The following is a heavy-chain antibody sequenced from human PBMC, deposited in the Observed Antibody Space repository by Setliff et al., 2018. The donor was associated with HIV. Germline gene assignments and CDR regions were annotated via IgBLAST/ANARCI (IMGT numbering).Heavy chain of an antibody. D-gene: IGHD3-16*01. CDR1: GGSISSHY. CDR3: ARVFPHPYGNSWFDT. CDR2: IDYSGST. V-gene: IGHV4-59*11. Sequence: SETLSLTCTVSGGSISSHYWSWIRQPPGKGLEWIGYIDYSGSTNYKPSLKSRVIMAVDTSKNEFSLKLSSVTAADTAVYYCARVFPHPYGNSWFDTWGQGILVTVSS. J-gene: IGHJ5*02.